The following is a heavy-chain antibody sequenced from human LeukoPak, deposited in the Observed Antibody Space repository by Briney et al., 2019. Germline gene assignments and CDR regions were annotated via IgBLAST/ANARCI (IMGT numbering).Heavy chain of an antibody. CDR1: GGSISSSYYY. CDR2: IYFSGST. Sequence: SETLSLTCTVSGGSISSSYYYWGWIRQPPGKGLEWIVCIYFSGSTYYNPSLKSRVTISVDTSKNQFSLKLSSVTAADTAVFYCARVSTMIVVVIDYWGQGTLVTVSS. J-gene: IGHJ4*02. CDR3: ARVSTMIVVVIDY. V-gene: IGHV4-39*07. D-gene: IGHD3-22*01.